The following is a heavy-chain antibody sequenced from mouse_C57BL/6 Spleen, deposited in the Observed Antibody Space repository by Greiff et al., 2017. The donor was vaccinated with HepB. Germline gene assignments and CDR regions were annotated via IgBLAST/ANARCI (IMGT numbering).Heavy chain of an antibody. CDR2: IYPGDGDT. J-gene: IGHJ4*01. CDR3: ARRWDEDFYYAMDY. V-gene: IGHV1-82*01. CDR1: GYAFSSSW. Sequence: LVESGPELVKPGASVKISCKASGYAFSSSWMNWVKQRPGKGLEWIGRIYPGDGDTNYNGKFKGKATLTADKSSSTAYMQLSSLTSEDSAVYFCARRWDEDFYYAMDYWGQGTSVTVSS. D-gene: IGHD4-1*01.